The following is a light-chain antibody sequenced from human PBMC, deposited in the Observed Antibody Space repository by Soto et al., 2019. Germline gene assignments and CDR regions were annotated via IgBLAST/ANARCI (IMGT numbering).Light chain of an antibody. J-gene: IGKJ2*01. CDR3: QQYGSSFST. V-gene: IGKV3-20*01. CDR2: GAS. CDR1: QSVSSSY. Sequence: EIVLTQSPGTLSLSPGERATLSCRASQSVSSSYLAWYQQKPGQAPRLLIYGASSRATGIPDRFSGSGSGTDFTLTISRLEPDDFAVYYCQQYGSSFSTFGQGTKLEIK.